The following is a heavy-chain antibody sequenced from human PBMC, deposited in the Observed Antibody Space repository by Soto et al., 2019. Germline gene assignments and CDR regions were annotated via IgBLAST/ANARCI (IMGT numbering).Heavy chain of an antibody. D-gene: IGHD6-6*01. CDR2: ISSNGVGT. CDR3: ARRARPDFYYMDF. V-gene: IGHV3-64*01. Sequence: GGSLRLSCAAPGFTLSGYAMDWVRQAPGKGLEYVSGISSNGVGTYYVNSVQGRFTISRDNSKNTVYLQMGSLRPEDMAVYYCARRARPDFYYMDFWGRGTTVTVSS. CDR1: GFTLSGYA. J-gene: IGHJ6*03.